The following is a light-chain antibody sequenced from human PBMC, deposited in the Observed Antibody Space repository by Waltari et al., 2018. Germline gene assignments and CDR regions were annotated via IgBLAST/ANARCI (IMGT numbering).Light chain of an antibody. CDR1: QSVSRH. CDR3: QQRSNWPSVT. J-gene: IGKJ4*01. CDR2: DAS. Sequence: DIVLTQSPATLSLSPGERATLSCRASQSVSRHLAWYQQKPGQAPRLLIYDASNRAPGIPARFSGSGSGTDFTLTISSLEPEDFAVYYCQQRSNWPSVTFGGGTKVEIK. V-gene: IGKV3-11*01.